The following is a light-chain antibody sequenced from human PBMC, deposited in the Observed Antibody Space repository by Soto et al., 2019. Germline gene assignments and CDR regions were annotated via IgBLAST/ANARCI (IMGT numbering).Light chain of an antibody. CDR3: QQYGSSPST. CDR1: QSVSSNY. CDR2: GAS. V-gene: IGKV3-20*01. J-gene: IGKJ1*01. Sequence: EIVLTQSPGTLSLSPGERATLSCRASQSVSSNYITWYQQKPGQAPRRLIFGASSRATGIPDRFSGSGSGTDFTLTISRLEPEDFAVYYCQQYGSSPSTFGQGTKVESK.